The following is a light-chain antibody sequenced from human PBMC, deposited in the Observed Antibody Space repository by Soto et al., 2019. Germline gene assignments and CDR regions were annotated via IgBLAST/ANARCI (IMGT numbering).Light chain of an antibody. CDR1: SSNVGSNT. CDR3: QSYDSSLSGSV. J-gene: IGLJ2*01. CDR2: GNS. Sequence: QSVLTQPPSASGTPGQRVTISCSGSSSNVGSNTVNWYQQLPGTAPKLLIYGNSNRPSGVPDRFSGSKPGTSASLAITGLQAEDEAYYYCQSYDSSLSGSVFGGGTKVTVL. V-gene: IGLV1-40*01.